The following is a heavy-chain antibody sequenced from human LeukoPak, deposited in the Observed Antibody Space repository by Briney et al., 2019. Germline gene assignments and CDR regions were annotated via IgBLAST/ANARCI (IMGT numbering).Heavy chain of an antibody. J-gene: IGHJ3*02. Sequence: GGSLRLSCAASGFTFDDYAMHWVRQAPGKGLEWVSLISWDGGSTYYADSVKGRFTISRDNSKNSLYLQMNSLRAEDTALYYCAKDGGGVYSGYDSSAASDAFDIWGQGTMVTVSS. CDR1: GFTFDDYA. V-gene: IGHV3-43D*03. D-gene: IGHD5-12*01. CDR2: ISWDGGST. CDR3: AKDGGGVYSGYDSSAASDAFDI.